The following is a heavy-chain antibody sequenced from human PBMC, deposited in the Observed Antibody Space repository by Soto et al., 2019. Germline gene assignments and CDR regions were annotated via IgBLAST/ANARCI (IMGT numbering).Heavy chain of an antibody. V-gene: IGHV3-7*03. CDR3: ARLLLYSTSGRGWFDP. CDR1: GFTFSKFW. CDR2: IKHDGSQS. D-gene: IGHD2-2*02. Sequence: DVQLVESGGGLVQPGGSLRLSCITSGFTFSKFWMSWVRQAPWKGLEWVANIKHDGSQSYYEDSVKGRFTISRDNAKNSLYLQVNSLRVDDTAVYFCARLLLYSTSGRGWFDPRGQGTLVTVSS. J-gene: IGHJ5*02.